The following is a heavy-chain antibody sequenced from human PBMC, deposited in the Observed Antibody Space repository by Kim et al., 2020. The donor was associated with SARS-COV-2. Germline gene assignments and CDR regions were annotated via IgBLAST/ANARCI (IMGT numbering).Heavy chain of an antibody. J-gene: IGHJ4*02. CDR2: TGNP. Sequence: TGNPTYAQGFTGRFVFSLDTSVSTAYLQISSLKAEDTAVYYCARVSPDDYWGQGTLVTVSS. V-gene: IGHV7-4-1*02. CDR3: ARVSPDDY.